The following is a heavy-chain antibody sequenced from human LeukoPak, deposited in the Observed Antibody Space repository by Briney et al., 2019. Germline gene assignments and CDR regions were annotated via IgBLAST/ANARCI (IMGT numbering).Heavy chain of an antibody. V-gene: IGHV1-69*13. D-gene: IGHD2-21*01. CDR3: ARNCGGDCFIPYFDY. CDR2: IIPIFGTA. Sequence: SVKVSCKASGGTFSSYAISWVRQAPGQGLEWMGGIIPIFGTANYVQKFQGRVTITADESTSTAYMELSSLRSEDTAVYYCARNCGGDCFIPYFDYWGQGTLVTVSS. J-gene: IGHJ4*02. CDR1: GGTFSSYA.